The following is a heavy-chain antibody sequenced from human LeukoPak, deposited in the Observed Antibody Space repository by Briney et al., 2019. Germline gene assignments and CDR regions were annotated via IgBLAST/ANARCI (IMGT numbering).Heavy chain of an antibody. Sequence: SETLSLTCTVSGGSISSSSYYWGWIRQPPGKGLEWIASMFYSGNTYQNPSLKSRVTISVDTSKNQLSLKLSSVTAADTAVYSCARHLYVFWSVYPKPFDYWGKGTLVTVSS. CDR1: GGSISSSSYY. D-gene: IGHD3-3*01. CDR2: MFYSGNT. CDR3: ARHLYVFWSVYPKPFDY. J-gene: IGHJ4*02. V-gene: IGHV4-39*07.